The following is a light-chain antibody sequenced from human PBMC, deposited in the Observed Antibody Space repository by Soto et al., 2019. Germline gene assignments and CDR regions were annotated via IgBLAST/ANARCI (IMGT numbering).Light chain of an antibody. Sequence: QSVLTQPASVSGSPGQSITISCTGTSSDVGGYNYVSWYQQHPGKAPKLMIYDVSNRPSGVSNRFSGSKSGNTASLTISGLQAEDEADYYCSSYTSSSTLEVFGTGTKV. CDR2: DVS. CDR1: SSDVGGYNY. CDR3: SSYTSSSTLEV. V-gene: IGLV2-14*01. J-gene: IGLJ1*01.